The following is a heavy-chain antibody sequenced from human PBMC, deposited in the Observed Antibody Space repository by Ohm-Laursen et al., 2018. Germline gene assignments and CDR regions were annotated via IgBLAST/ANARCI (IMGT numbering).Heavy chain of an antibody. J-gene: IGHJ4*02. CDR1: GFTFSSYG. D-gene: IGHD4-17*01. CDR3: ARDEDDYGDYQQGDY. Sequence: SLRLSCAASGFTFSSYGMHWVRQAPGKGLEWVAVIWYDGSNKYYADSVKGRFTISRDNSKNTLYLQMNSLRAEDTAVYYCARDEDDYGDYQQGDYWGQGTLVTVSS. CDR2: IWYDGSNK. V-gene: IGHV3-33*01.